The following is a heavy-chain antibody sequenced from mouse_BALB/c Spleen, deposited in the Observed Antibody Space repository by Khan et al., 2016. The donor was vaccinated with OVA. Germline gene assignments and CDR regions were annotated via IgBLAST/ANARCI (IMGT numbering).Heavy chain of an antibody. CDR2: INTHSGVP. J-gene: IGHJ4*01. CDR3: AGGGAAYYRDDGGAMEY. D-gene: IGHD2-14*01. V-gene: IGHV9-4*02. CDR1: GYTFTTAG. Sequence: QIQLVQSGPELKKPGETVRISCKASGYTFTTAGMQWVQKMPGKGLKWIGWINTHSGVPKYAEDFKGRFAFSLETSASTAYLQITNLKNEDTATXLCAGGGAAYYRDDGGAMEYWGQGTTVTVSS.